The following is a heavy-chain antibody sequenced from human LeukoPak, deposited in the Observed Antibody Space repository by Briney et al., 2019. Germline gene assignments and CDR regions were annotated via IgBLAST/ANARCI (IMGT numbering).Heavy chain of an antibody. Sequence: GRSLRLSCAASGFTFSSIGMHWVRQAPGKGLEWVAAISYDESKKYYADSVKGRFTISRDNSKNTLYLQQNSLTAGDTAVYYCANGGPDTFDIWGQGTMVTVSS. J-gene: IGHJ3*02. D-gene: IGHD4-23*01. V-gene: IGHV3-30*18. CDR3: ANGGPDTFDI. CDR2: ISYDESKK. CDR1: GFTFSSIG.